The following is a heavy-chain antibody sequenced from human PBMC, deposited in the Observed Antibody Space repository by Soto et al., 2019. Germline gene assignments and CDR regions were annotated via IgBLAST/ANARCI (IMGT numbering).Heavy chain of an antibody. D-gene: IGHD3-10*01. V-gene: IGHV3-33*01. CDR1: GFTFSSYG. Sequence: PGGSLRLSCAASGFTFSSYGMHWVRQAPGKGLEWVAVIWYDGSNKYYADSVKGRFTISRDNSKNTLYLQMNSLRAEDTAVYYCARDILNFGFGELLSYYYYYGMDVWGQGTTVTVSS. J-gene: IGHJ6*02. CDR3: ARDILNFGFGELLSYYYYYGMDV. CDR2: IWYDGSNK.